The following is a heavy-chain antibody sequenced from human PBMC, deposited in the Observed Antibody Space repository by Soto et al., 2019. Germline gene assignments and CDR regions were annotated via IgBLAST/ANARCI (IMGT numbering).Heavy chain of an antibody. CDR2: INHSGST. J-gene: IGHJ4*02. V-gene: IGHV4-34*01. Sequence: KTSETLSLTCAVYGGSFSGYYWSWIRQPPGKGLEWIGEINHSGSTNYNPSLKSRVTISVDTSKNQFSLKLSSVTAADTAVYYCAGGASGGSYPFDYWGQGTLVTVSS. CDR1: GGSFSGYY. D-gene: IGHD1-26*01. CDR3: AGGASGGSYPFDY.